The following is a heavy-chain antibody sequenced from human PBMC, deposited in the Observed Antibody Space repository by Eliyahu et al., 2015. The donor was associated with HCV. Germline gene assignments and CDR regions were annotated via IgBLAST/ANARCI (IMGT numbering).Heavy chain of an antibody. CDR2: IRSKAYGGTT. CDR3: TAPLLRYFDWLFDY. CDR1: GFTFGDYA. Sequence: EVQLVESGGGLVQPGRSLRLSCTASGFTFGDYAMSWVRQAPGKGLEWVGFIRSKAYGGTTEYAASVKGRFTISRDDSKSIAYLQMNSLKTEDTAVYYCTAPLLRYFDWLFDYWGQGTLVTVSS. J-gene: IGHJ4*02. D-gene: IGHD3-9*01. V-gene: IGHV3-49*04.